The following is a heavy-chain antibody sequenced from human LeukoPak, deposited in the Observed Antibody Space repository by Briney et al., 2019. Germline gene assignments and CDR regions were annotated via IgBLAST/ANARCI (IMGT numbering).Heavy chain of an antibody. CDR1: GYTFTGYY. V-gene: IGHV1-2*02. J-gene: IGHJ4*02. D-gene: IGHD4-23*01. CDR3: ARGGYGGNFLDY. CDR2: INPNSGGT. Sequence: ASVKVSCKASGYTFTGYYMHWVRQAPGQGLEWMGWINPNSGGTKYAQKFQGRVTMTRDTSISTAYMELSRLRSDDTAVYYCARGGYGGNFLDYWGQGTLVTVSS.